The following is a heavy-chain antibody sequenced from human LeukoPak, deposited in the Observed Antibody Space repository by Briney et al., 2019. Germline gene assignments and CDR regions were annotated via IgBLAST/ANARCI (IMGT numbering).Heavy chain of an antibody. CDR2: ISASADNT. CDR1: GFAFSSLS. V-gene: IGHV3-23*01. CDR3: ATGAASSGWLSHDH. J-gene: IGHJ4*02. D-gene: IGHD6-19*01. Sequence: PGGSLRLSCVASGFAFSSLSMSWVRQAPGKGLEWVSDISASADNTHYADSVKGRFIIFRDNSKNTVFLQMNSLTVEDTAVYYCATGAASSGWLSHDHWDQGTLVTVSS.